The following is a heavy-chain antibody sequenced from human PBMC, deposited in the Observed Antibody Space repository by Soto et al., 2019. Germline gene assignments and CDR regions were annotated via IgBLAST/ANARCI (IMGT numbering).Heavy chain of an antibody. J-gene: IGHJ6*02. CDR1: GFTFSDYY. CDR3: ARLRNILTGSPMDV. D-gene: IGHD3-9*01. CDR2: ISSSGSTI. V-gene: IGHV3-11*01. Sequence: PGGSLRLSCAASGFTFSDYYMSWIRQAPGKGLEWVSYISSSGSTIYYADSVKGRFTISRDNAKNSLYLQMNSLSAEDTAVYYCARLRNILTGSPMDVWGQGTTVTVSS.